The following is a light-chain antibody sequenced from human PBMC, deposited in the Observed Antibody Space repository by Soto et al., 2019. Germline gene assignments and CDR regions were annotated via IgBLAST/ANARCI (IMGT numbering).Light chain of an antibody. CDR2: DAS. V-gene: IGKV1-13*02. CDR3: QQFKSDPIT. Sequence: AIQLTQSPSSLSAFVGDRVTITCRASQGISNALAWYQQRPGKAPNLLIYDASTLGSGVPSRFSGSGSGTDFTLTITSLQPEDFATYYCQQFKSDPITSGQGTRLEIK. CDR1: QGISNA. J-gene: IGKJ5*01.